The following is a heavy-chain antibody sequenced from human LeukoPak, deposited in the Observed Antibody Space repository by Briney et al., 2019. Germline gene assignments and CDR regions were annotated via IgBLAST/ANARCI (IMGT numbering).Heavy chain of an antibody. J-gene: IGHJ4*02. CDR2: ISSSSSYI. V-gene: IGHV3-21*01. D-gene: IGHD4-17*01. CDR3: ARFGRLRFASYHFDY. Sequence: GGSLRLSCAASGFTFSSYSMNWVRQAPGKGLEWVSSISSSSSYIYYADSVKGRFTISRDNAKNSLYLQMNSLRAEDTAVYYCARFGRLRFASYHFDYWGQGTLVTVSS. CDR1: GFTFSSYS.